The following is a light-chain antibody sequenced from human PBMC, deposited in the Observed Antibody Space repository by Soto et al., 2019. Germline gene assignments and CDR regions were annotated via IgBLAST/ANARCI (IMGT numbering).Light chain of an antibody. CDR3: QQNYSTPLA. CDR1: QSISRD. V-gene: IGKV1-39*01. Sequence: DIQMTQSPFSLSASVGDRVTITCRASQSISRDLNWYQQKPGKAPNLLIYAASTLESGVPSRFSGSGSVTDFTLTISSLQLEDFATYYCQQNYSTPLAFGGGTKVEIK. CDR2: AAS. J-gene: IGKJ4*01.